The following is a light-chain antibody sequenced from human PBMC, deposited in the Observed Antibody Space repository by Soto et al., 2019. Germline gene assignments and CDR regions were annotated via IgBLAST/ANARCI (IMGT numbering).Light chain of an antibody. CDR3: QQHYNWPVT. CDR2: GAS. Sequence: EILMTQSPATLSVSPGXTVTFSCRASRSVSNRLAWYQHKPGQAPRLLISGASNGATGIPPKFSGSGSGTEFTLTVDSLQSDDIAVYYCQQHYNWPVTFGGGTKVDIK. CDR1: RSVSNR. J-gene: IGKJ4*01. V-gene: IGKV3-15*01.